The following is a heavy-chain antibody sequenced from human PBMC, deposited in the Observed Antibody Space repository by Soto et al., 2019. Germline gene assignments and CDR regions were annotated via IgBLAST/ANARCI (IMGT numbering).Heavy chain of an antibody. CDR3: ARGQQPMGLDK. CDR1: GDSVTNSY. Sequence: SETLSLTCTVSGDSVTNSYWSWVRQPAGQGLQWLGRIYPSGEINYNPSLRSRLAISTDTSQNQFSLRLTSVTAADMATYYCARGQQPMGLDKWGRGTLVTVSS. D-gene: IGHD1-26*01. CDR2: IYPSGEI. J-gene: IGHJ4*02. V-gene: IGHV4-4*07.